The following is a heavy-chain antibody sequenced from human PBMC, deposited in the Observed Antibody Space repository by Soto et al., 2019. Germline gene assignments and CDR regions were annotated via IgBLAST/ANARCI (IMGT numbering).Heavy chain of an antibody. Sequence: GGSLRLSCAASGFTFSSYEMNWVRQAPGKGLEWVSYISSSGSTIYYADSVKGRFTISRDNAKSSLYLQMNSLRAEDTAVYYCARNHYYYDSSGYYFDYWGQGTLVTVSS. CDR2: ISSSGSTI. V-gene: IGHV3-48*03. CDR3: ARNHYYYDSSGYYFDY. J-gene: IGHJ4*02. CDR1: GFTFSSYE. D-gene: IGHD3-22*01.